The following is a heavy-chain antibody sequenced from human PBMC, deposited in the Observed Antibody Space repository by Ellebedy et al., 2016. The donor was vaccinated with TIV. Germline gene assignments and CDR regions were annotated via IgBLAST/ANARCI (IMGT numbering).Heavy chain of an antibody. CDR2: INAGNGNT. V-gene: IGHV1-3*01. D-gene: IGHD3-10*01. CDR1: GGTFSSYA. CDR3: ARDGGSGSYWEGFDY. J-gene: IGHJ4*02. Sequence: ASVKVSCKASGGTFSSYAISWVRQAPGQRLEWMGWINAGNGNTKYSQKFQGRVTITWDTSASTAYMELSSLRSEDTAVYYCARDGGSGSYWEGFDYWGQGTLVTVSS.